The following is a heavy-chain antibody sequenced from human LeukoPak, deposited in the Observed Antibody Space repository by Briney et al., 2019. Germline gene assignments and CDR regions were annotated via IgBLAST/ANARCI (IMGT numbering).Heavy chain of an antibody. J-gene: IGHJ3*01. CDR2: INKAGSEK. CDR3: ARDREHIVGVPAAESVRGVSS. D-gene: IGHD2-2*01. V-gene: IGHV3-7*03. CDR1: GFTSSSYW. Sequence: GGSLRLSCAASGFTSSSYWMSWVRQAPGKGLEWVAYINKAGSEKYYVDSVKGRFTISRDNAKNSLYLQMNSLRADDTAVYYCARDREHIVGVPAAESVRGVSSWGQGTMVIVSS.